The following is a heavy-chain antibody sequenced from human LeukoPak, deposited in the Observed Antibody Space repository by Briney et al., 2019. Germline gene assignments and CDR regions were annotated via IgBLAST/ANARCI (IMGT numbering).Heavy chain of an antibody. D-gene: IGHD3-22*01. J-gene: IGHJ6*02. V-gene: IGHV1-46*01. CDR1: GYTFTSYY. CDR3: ARGDSSGYKVYYGMDV. Sequence: ASVTVSCKASGYTFTSYYMHWVRQAPGQGLEWMGIINPSGGSTSYAQKFQGRVTMTRDTSTSTVYMELSSLRSEDTAVYYCARGDSSGYKVYYGMDVWGQGTTVTVSS. CDR2: INPSGGST.